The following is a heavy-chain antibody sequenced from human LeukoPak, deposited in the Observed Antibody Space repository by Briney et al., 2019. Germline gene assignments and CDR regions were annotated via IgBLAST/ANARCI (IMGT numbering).Heavy chain of an antibody. V-gene: IGHV3-7*01. CDR2: IKRDGSVI. CDR3: ASRRITIFGVVTMGAFDI. J-gene: IGHJ3*02. Sequence: PGGSLRLSCAASGFIFSKYWMTWVRQAPGKGLEWVANIKRDGSVIHYVDSVKGRFTISRDNAKNSLYLQMDSLRAEDTAVYYCASRRITIFGVVTMGAFDIWGQGTMVTVSS. D-gene: IGHD3-3*01. CDR1: GFIFSKYW.